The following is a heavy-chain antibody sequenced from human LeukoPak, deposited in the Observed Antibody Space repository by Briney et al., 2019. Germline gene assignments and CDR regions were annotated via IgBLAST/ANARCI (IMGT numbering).Heavy chain of an antibody. J-gene: IGHJ5*02. V-gene: IGHV1-2*02. Sequence: GASVTVSCKASGYTFTGYYMHWVRQAPGQGLEWMGWINPNSGGTNYAQKFQGRVTMTRDTSISTAYMELSRLRSDDTAVYYCARSGELLNMYNWFDPWGQGTLVTVSS. CDR2: INPNSGGT. CDR1: GYTFTGYY. CDR3: ARSGELLNMYNWFDP. D-gene: IGHD1-26*01.